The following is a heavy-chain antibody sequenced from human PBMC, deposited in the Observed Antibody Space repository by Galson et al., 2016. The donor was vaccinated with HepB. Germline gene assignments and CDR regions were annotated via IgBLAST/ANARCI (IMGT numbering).Heavy chain of an antibody. J-gene: IGHJ6*02. CDR2: ISHDRIDK. Sequence: SLRLSCAASGFSLSNYAMHWVRQAPGKGLEWAAVISHDRIDKYYARSVEGRFTISRDNSRNTLYLQLNSLRVEDTAIYYCARTLSERRISATASHYYYGMDVWGQGTTVTVSS. V-gene: IGHV3-30*04. CDR1: GFSLSNYA. CDR3: ARTLSERRISATASHYYYGMDV. D-gene: IGHD2-21*02.